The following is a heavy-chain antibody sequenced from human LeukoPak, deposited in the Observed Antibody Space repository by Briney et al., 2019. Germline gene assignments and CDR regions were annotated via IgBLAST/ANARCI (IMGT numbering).Heavy chain of an antibody. D-gene: IGHD5-12*01. CDR3: AARGYSGYGAVVY. CDR2: IIPILGIA. Sequence: GASVKVSCKASGGTFTSDTISWVRQAPGQGLEWMGRIIPILGIANYAQKFQGRVTITADKSTSTAYMELSSRRSEDTAVYYCAARGYSGYGAVVYWGQGTLVTVSS. CDR1: GGTFTSDT. V-gene: IGHV1-69*02. J-gene: IGHJ4*02.